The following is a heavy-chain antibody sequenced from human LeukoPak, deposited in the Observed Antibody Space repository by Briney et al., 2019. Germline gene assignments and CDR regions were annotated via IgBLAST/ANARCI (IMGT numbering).Heavy chain of an antibody. CDR3: ARGRTTVVTRP. CDR2: INPSGGST. V-gene: IGHV1-46*01. CDR1: GYTFTSYY. Sequence: ASVKVSCKASGYTFTSYYMHWVRQALGQGLEWMGIINPSGGSTSYAQKFQGRVTMTRDMSTSTVYMELSSLRSEDTAVYYCARGRTTVVTRPWGQGTLVTVSS. D-gene: IGHD4-23*01. J-gene: IGHJ5*02.